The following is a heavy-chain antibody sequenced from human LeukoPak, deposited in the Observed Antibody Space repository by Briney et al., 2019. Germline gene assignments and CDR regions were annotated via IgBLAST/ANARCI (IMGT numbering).Heavy chain of an antibody. J-gene: IGHJ4*02. CDR3: ARRGSTDY. V-gene: IGHV3-7*03. CDR1: GFSFSGYW. D-gene: IGHD4-11*01. CDR2: IKEDGSEK. Sequence: GGSLRLSCAASGFSFSGYWMTWVRQAPGKGLEWVATIKEDGSEKYYADFVKGRFTISRDNPKNSLDLQMNSLRAEDTAVYYCARRGSTDYWGQGTLVTVSS.